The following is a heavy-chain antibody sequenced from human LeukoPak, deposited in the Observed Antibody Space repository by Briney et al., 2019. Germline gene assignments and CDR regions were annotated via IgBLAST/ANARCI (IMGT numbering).Heavy chain of an antibody. Sequence: ASVTVSCKASGYTFTSYGISWVRQAPGQGLEWMGWISAYNGNTNYAQRLQGRVTMTTDTSTSTAYMELRSLRSDDTAVYYCARDYDFWSGYYKRTYGMDVWGQGTTVTVSS. D-gene: IGHD3-3*01. CDR3: ARDYDFWSGYYKRTYGMDV. CDR1: GYTFTSYG. J-gene: IGHJ6*02. CDR2: ISAYNGNT. V-gene: IGHV1-18*01.